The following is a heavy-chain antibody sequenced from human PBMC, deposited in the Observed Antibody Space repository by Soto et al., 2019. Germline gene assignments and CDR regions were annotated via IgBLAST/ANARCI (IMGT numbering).Heavy chain of an antibody. V-gene: IGHV1-18*01. J-gene: IGHJ4*02. CDR3: ARDPNRGDFWSGYYTTEYYFDY. CDR1: GYTFTSYG. D-gene: IGHD3-3*01. CDR2: ISAYNGNT. Sequence: ASVKVSCKASGYTFTSYGISWVRQAPGQGLEWMGWISAYNGNTNYAQKLQGRVTMTTDTSTSTAYMELRSLRSDDTAVYYCARDPNRGDFWSGYYTTEYYFDYWGQGTLVTVSS.